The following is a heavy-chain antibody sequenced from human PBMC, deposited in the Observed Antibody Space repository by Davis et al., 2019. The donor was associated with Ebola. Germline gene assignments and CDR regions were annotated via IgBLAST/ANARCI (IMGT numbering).Heavy chain of an antibody. D-gene: IGHD5-18*01. CDR2: ISSSGSTI. J-gene: IGHJ4*02. V-gene: IGHV3-48*04. CDR3: AKGLDTAMVTEDY. CDR1: GFTFSSHA. Sequence: GESLKISCAASGFTFSSHAMHWVRQAPGKGLEWVSYISSSGSTIYYADSVKGRFTISRDNAKNSLYLQMNSLRAEDTAVYYCAKGLDTAMVTEDYWGQGTLVTVSS.